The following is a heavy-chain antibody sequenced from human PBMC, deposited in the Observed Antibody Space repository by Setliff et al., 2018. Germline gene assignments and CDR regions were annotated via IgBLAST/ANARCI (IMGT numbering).Heavy chain of an antibody. D-gene: IGHD6-19*01. CDR1: GFTFSNYY. J-gene: IGHJ4*02. CDR2: IGGGGKST. V-gene: IGHV3-23*01. Sequence: GESLKISCAASGFTFSNYYMSWVRQAPGKGLEWVSAIGGGGKSTYYADSVKGRFTISRDNSKNTLHLQMNSLRAEDTAVYYCAKEAGYNSGRHDYWGQGTLVTVSS. CDR3: AKEAGYNSGRHDY.